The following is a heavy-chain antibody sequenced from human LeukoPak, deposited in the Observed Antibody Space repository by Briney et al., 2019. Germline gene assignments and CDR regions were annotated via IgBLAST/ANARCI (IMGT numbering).Heavy chain of an antibody. V-gene: IGHV3-21*01. J-gene: IGHJ4*02. CDR2: ISSSRSYI. Sequence: GGSLRLPCAASGFTFSSYTMNWVRQAPGKGLEWVSSISSSRSYIYYADSVKGRFTISRDNAKNSLFLQMNSLRVEDTAVYYCARDVRYFDWSSYYFDYWGQGTLVTVSS. D-gene: IGHD3-9*01. CDR3: ARDVRYFDWSSYYFDY. CDR1: GFTFSSYT.